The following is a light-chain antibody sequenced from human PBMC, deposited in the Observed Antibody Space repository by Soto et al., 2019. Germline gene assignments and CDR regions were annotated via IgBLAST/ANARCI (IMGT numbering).Light chain of an antibody. Sequence: DVQMTQSPSSLSALVGDRVTITCRASQSVSRYLNWYQHKPGKAPKLLINAASNLRSGVPSRFSGSGSGTDFTLTIDGLQPEDFATYYCQQSFSTLWTFGQGTKVDIK. CDR1: QSVSRY. CDR3: QQSFSTLWT. V-gene: IGKV1-39*01. J-gene: IGKJ1*01. CDR2: AAS.